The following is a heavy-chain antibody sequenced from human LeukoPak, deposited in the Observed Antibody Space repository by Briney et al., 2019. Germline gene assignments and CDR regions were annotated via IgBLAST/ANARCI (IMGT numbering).Heavy chain of an antibody. CDR3: ARSSGTDSGWWYWFDP. CDR2: ISGSGGST. Sequence: GGSLRLSCAASGFTFSSYNMNWVRQAPGKGLEWVSAISGSGGSTYYADSVKGRFTISRDNSKNTLYLQMNSLRAEDTAVYYCARSSGTDSGWWYWFDPWGQGTLVTVSS. CDR1: GFTFSSYN. J-gene: IGHJ5*02. D-gene: IGHD6-19*01. V-gene: IGHV3-23*01.